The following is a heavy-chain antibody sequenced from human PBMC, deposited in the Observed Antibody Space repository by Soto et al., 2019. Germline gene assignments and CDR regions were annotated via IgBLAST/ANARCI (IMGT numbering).Heavy chain of an antibody. CDR1: GFTFSSYG. J-gene: IGHJ6*02. CDR2: IWYDGSNK. Sequence: QVQLVESGGGVVQPGRSLRLSCAASGFTFSSYGMHWVRQAPGKGLEWVAVIWYDGSNKYYADSVKGRFTISRDNSKNTLYLQMNSLRAEDTAVYYCARERSYSYGMDVWGQGTTVTVSS. D-gene: IGHD3-10*01. V-gene: IGHV3-33*01. CDR3: ARERSYSYGMDV.